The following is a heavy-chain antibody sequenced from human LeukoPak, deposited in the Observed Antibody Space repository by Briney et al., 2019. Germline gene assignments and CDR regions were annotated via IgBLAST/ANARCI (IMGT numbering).Heavy chain of an antibody. J-gene: IGHJ4*02. CDR2: ISAYNGNT. Sequence: ASVKVSCKASGYTFTSYGISWVRQAPGQGLEWMGWISAYNGNTNYAQKLQGRVTMTTDTSTSTAYMELRSLRSDDTAVYYCAREPPGVDSGYGLSDYWGQGTLVTVSS. D-gene: IGHD5-12*01. CDR1: GYTFTSYG. CDR3: AREPPGVDSGYGLSDY. V-gene: IGHV1-18*04.